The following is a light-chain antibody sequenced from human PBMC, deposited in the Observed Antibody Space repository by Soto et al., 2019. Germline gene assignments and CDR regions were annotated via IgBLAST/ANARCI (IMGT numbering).Light chain of an antibody. CDR1: SSDVGNYNL. CDR2: EGS. CDR3: CSYAGSSTYV. V-gene: IGLV2-23*01. Sequence: QSALTQPASVSGSPGQSITISFTGTSSDVGNYNLVSWYQQHPGKAPKLMIYEGSKRPSGVSNRFSGSKSGNTTSLTISILQAEDEADYYCCSYAGSSTYVFGTGTKLTVL. J-gene: IGLJ1*01.